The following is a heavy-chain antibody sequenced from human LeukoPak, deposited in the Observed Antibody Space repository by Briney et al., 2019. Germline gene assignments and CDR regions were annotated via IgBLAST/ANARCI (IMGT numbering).Heavy chain of an antibody. CDR1: GFTFSSYE. CDR2: ISSSGSTI. V-gene: IGHV3-48*03. D-gene: IGHD2-21*02. Sequence: GGSLRLSCAASGFTFSSYEMNWVRQAPGKGLEGVSYISSSGSTIYYADSVKGLFTISRDNAKNSLYLQMNSLRAEDTAVYYCAREPYCGGDCYPFYFDYWGQGTLVTVSS. J-gene: IGHJ4*02. CDR3: AREPYCGGDCYPFYFDY.